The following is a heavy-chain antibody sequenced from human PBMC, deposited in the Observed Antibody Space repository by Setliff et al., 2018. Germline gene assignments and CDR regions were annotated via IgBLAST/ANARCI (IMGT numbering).Heavy chain of an antibody. CDR3: ARRGGTAGARAFDI. V-gene: IGHV3-23*01. CDR1: GFTFSSYA. Sequence: VGSLSLSCAASGFTFSSYAMSWVRQAPGKEPEWVSTITDSGRTTYYGPSLRGRFTISRDNSRNTLYLQMNSLRAEDAAIYYCARRGGTAGARAFDIWGQGTMVTVSS. D-gene: IGHD2-8*02. J-gene: IGHJ3*02. CDR2: ITDSGRTT.